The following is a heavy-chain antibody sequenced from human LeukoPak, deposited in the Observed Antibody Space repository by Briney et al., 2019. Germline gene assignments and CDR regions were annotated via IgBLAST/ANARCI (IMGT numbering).Heavy chain of an antibody. Sequence: SQTLSLPCTVSSRSISRGGYYWSWIRKHPGKGLEWIGHIYYSGSSWYNPCLKSRVTISEDTSKNQVSLKLASVTAADTAVYYCARGTMTTYDYWGQGTLVTVSS. CDR3: ARGTMTTYDY. V-gene: IGHV4-31*03. J-gene: IGHJ4*02. D-gene: IGHD1-1*01. CDR1: SRSISRGGYY. CDR2: IYYSGSS.